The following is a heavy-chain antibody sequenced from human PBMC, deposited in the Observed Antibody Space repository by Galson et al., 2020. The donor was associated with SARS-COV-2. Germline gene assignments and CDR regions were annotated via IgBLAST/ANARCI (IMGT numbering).Heavy chain of an antibody. Sequence: SETLSLTCAVSGVSISTTNYWSWIRQAPGKGLEWIGSVYPSGSTYFNPSLKSRVTISLDTSKNQFSLRLTSVTAADTALYYCAGLGVTMRFLLTVPGWCCDLWGRGTLVTVSS. V-gene: IGHV4-38-2*01. J-gene: IGHJ2*01. D-gene: IGHD3-16*01. CDR3: AGLGVTMRFLLTVPGWCCDL. CDR2: VYPSGST. CDR1: GVSISTTNY.